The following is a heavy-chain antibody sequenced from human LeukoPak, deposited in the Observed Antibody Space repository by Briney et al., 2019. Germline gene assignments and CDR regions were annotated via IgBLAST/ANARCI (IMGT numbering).Heavy chain of an antibody. CDR3: ARGEGYSSGWYLYYFDY. CDR2: VYSSGRT. CDR1: GGFISNYY. D-gene: IGHD6-19*01. J-gene: IGHJ4*02. V-gene: IGHV4-4*07. Sequence: SETLSLTCTVSGGFISNYYWSWLRQPAGKGLEWIGHVYSSGRTNYNPSLKSRATMSVDTSKNQFSLKLSSVTAADTAVYYCARGEGYSSGWYLYYFDYWGQGTLVTVSS.